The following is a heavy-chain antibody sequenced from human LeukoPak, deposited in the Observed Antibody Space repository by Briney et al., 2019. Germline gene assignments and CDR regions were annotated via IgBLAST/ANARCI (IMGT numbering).Heavy chain of an antibody. Sequence: GGSLRLSCAASGLTLSFSNYAMTWVRRAPGQGLEWVSAISGSGGSTYYADSVKGRFTISRDNSKNTLYLQMNSLRAEDMAVYYCAKAILWFGELDYWGQGTLVTVSS. CDR3: AKAILWFGELDY. V-gene: IGHV3-23*01. J-gene: IGHJ4*02. CDR1: GLTLSFSNYA. CDR2: ISGSGGST. D-gene: IGHD3-10*01.